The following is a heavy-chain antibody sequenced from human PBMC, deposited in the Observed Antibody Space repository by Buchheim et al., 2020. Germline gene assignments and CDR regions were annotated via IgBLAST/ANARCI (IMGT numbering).Heavy chain of an antibody. CDR3: AHNKRGIAAAIDFDP. Sequence: QITLKESGPTLVKPTQTLTLTCTFSGFSLSTSGVGVGWIRQPPGKALEWLALIYWNEDKRYSPSLKSRLTITKDTPKNQVVLTMTNMDPVDTATYYCAHNKRGIAAAIDFDPWGQGTL. CDR2: IYWNEDK. D-gene: IGHD6-13*01. J-gene: IGHJ5*02. CDR1: GFSLSTSGVG. V-gene: IGHV2-5*01.